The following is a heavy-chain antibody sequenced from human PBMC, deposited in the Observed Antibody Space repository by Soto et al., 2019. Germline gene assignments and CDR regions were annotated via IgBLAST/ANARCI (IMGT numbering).Heavy chain of an antibody. V-gene: IGHV3-48*04. CDR3: ARDGTFGHYNGMSTYYLDS. CDR2: ISSLGNTI. D-gene: IGHD3-10*01. Sequence: EVHLVESGGALVQRGGSLRLSCAASGFSFSSYPMNWVRQAPGRGLEWVSYISSLGNTINYADSVRGRFTVSRDNAKNSLFLQMDSLRADDTAVYFCARDGTFGHYNGMSTYYLDSWGQGTLFTVSS. J-gene: IGHJ4*02. CDR1: GFSFSSYP.